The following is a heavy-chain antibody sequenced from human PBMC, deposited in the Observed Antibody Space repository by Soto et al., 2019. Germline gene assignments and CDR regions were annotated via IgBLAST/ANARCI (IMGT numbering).Heavy chain of an antibody. CDR1: GGSISSGDYY. D-gene: IGHD2-8*01. J-gene: IGHJ6*02. CDR2: IYYSGST. V-gene: IGHV4-30-4*01. Sequence: SETLSLTCTVSGGSISSGDYYWSWIRQPPGKGLEWIGYIYYSGSTYYNPSLKSRVTISVDTSKNQFSLKLSSVTAADTAVYYCARDGHASAYHGVDYYYGMDVWGQGTTVTVSS. CDR3: ARDGHASAYHGVDYYYGMDV.